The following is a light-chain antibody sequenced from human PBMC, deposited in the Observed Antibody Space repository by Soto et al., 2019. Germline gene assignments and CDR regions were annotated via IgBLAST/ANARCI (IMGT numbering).Light chain of an antibody. CDR3: QQYYSTPCT. CDR1: QSVLDSSNNRNY. CDR2: WAS. J-gene: IGKJ3*01. V-gene: IGKV4-1*01. Sequence: DIVMTQSPDSLVVSLGEGATINCQASQSVLDSSNNRNYLAWCQQKPGQPPKLLIYWASTRESGVPDRFSGTGSGTDFTLTISSLQAEDVAVYYCQQYYSTPCTFGPGTKVDI.